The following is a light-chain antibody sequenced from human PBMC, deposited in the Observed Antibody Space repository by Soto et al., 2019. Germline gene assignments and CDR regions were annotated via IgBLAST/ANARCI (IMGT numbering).Light chain of an antibody. J-gene: IGKJ3*01. CDR2: NTS. V-gene: IGKV1-39*01. CDR3: QQSYTIPFT. CDR1: QSISSN. Sequence: DIQMTQSPSSLSASLGDRVTITCRASQSISSNFNWYQQKPGKAPNLLIYNTSTLQGGVPSKFSGGESGTDFTLTISGLQPDDFATYYCQQSYTIPFTFGPGTKVDIK.